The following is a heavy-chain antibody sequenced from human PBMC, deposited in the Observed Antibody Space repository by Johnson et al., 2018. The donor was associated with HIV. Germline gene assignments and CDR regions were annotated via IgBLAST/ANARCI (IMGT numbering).Heavy chain of an antibody. D-gene: IGHD1-20*01. V-gene: IGHV3-30*03. J-gene: IGHJ3*02. CDR2: ISFDGNLK. CDR1: GLSFSNFG. Sequence: QVQLVESGGGVVQPGKSLTLSCVGSGLSFSNFGIHWVRQAPGKGPEWVAVISFDGNLKKYADSVKGRFTISRDNAKNSLYLQMNSLRAEDTALYYCARAPYNWNAGLFGAFDMWGRGTKVTVSS. CDR3: ARAPYNWNAGLFGAFDM.